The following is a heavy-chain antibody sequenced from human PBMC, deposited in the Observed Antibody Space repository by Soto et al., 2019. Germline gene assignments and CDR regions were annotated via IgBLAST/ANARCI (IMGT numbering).Heavy chain of an antibody. V-gene: IGHV1-8*01. CDR3: ARTTMTTVTTPPDY. CDR2: MNPNSGNT. Sequence: ASVKVSCKASGYTFTSYDINWVRQATAQGLEWMGWMNPNSGNTGYAQKFQGRVTMTRNTSISTAYMELSSLRSEDTAVYYCARTTMTTVTTPPDYWGQGTLVTVSS. D-gene: IGHD4-4*01. CDR1: GYTFTSYD. J-gene: IGHJ4*02.